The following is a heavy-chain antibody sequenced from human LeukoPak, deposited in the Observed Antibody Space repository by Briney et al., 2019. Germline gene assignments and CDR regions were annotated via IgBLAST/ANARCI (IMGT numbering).Heavy chain of an antibody. CDR2: IWYDGSDK. CDR3: TILAVANDFDY. CDR1: GFAFSSYG. D-gene: IGHD6-19*01. Sequence: PGGSLRLSCAVSGFAFSSYGMHWVRQAPGKGLEWVAIIWYDGSDKYYGDSVKGRFTISRDNSKNTLYLQMNSLRAEDTAVYYCTILAVANDFDYWGQGTLVTVSS. J-gene: IGHJ4*02. V-gene: IGHV3-33*01.